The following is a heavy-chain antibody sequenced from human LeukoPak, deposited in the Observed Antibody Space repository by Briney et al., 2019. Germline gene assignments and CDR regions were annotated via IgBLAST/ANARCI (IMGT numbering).Heavy chain of an antibody. D-gene: IGHD3-3*01. CDR1: GFTFSSYA. CDR3: AKDVYYDFWSGYYKGLDY. CDR2: ISGSGGST. J-gene: IGHJ4*02. V-gene: IGHV3-23*01. Sequence: GSLRLSCAASGFTFSSYAMSWVRQAPGKGLEWVSAISGSGGSTYYADSVKGRFTISRDNSKNTLYLQMNSLRAEDTAVYYCAKDVYYDFWSGYYKGLDYWGQGTLVTVSS.